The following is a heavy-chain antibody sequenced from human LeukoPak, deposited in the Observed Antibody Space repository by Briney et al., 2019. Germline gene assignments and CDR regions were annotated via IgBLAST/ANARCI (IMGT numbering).Heavy chain of an antibody. CDR2: IYPGDSDT. J-gene: IGHJ6*02. CDR3: ARGCSSTSCYGGGGYYYYYGMGV. V-gene: IGHV5-51*01. CDR1: GYSFTSYW. Sequence: GESLKISCKGSGYSFTSYWIGWVRQMPGKGLEWMGIIYPGDSDTRYSPSFQGQVTISADKSVSTAYLQWSSLKASDTAIYYCARGCSSTSCYGGGGYYYYYGMGVWGQGTTVTVSS. D-gene: IGHD2-2*01.